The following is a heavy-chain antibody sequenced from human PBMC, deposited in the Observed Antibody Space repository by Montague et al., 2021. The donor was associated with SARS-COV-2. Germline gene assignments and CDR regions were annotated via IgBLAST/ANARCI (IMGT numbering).Heavy chain of an antibody. V-gene: IGHV3-33*01. CDR3: ARDDLDPPLDYYYYMDV. CDR2: IWYDGSNI. J-gene: IGHJ6*03. D-gene: IGHD1-1*01. CDR1: GFTFSSYA. Sequence: SLRLYCAASGFTFSSYAMHWVRQAPGKGLEWVSVIWYDGSNIYYADSVKGRFTISRDNSKNTLYLQMNSLRAEDTAVYYCARDDLDPPLDYYYYMDVWGKGTTVTVSS.